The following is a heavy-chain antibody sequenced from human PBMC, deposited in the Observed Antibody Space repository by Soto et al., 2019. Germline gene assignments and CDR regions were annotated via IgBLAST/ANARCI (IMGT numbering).Heavy chain of an antibody. Sequence: PGGALRLSCAASGCTFSSYAMHWVRQAPGKGLEYVSAISSNGGSTYYADSVKGRFTISRDNSKNTLYLQMGSLRAEDMAVYYCARGGRIAAAGTDYWGQGTLVTVSS. CDR1: GCTFSSYA. J-gene: IGHJ4*02. CDR2: ISSNGGST. CDR3: ARGGRIAAAGTDY. V-gene: IGHV3-64*02. D-gene: IGHD6-13*01.